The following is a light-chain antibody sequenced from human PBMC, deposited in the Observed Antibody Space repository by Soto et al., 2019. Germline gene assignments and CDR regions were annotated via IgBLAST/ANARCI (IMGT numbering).Light chain of an antibody. CDR1: SSNIGAGYE. CDR2: GNS. V-gene: IGLV1-40*01. J-gene: IGLJ1*01. Sequence: QSALAQPPSVSGAPGQRVTISCTGSSSNIGAGYEVHWYQRLPGTAPKLLIYGNSNRPSGVPDRFSGSKSGTSASLAITGLQAEDEADYYCQSYDSSLSGSRVFGTGTKVTVL. CDR3: QSYDSSLSGSRV.